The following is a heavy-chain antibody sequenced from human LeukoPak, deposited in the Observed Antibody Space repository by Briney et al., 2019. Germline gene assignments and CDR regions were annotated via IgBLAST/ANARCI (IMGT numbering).Heavy chain of an antibody. D-gene: IGHD1-1*01. Sequence: GGSLRLSCAASGFTFSIYWMSWVRQAPGKGLEWVANINQDGSEKYYVDSVKGRFTISRDNAKNSLYLQMNSLRAEDTAVYYCARDFSLTRLERPFDCWGQGTLVTVSS. V-gene: IGHV3-7*01. CDR2: INQDGSEK. CDR1: GFTFSIYW. J-gene: IGHJ4*02. CDR3: ARDFSLTRLERPFDC.